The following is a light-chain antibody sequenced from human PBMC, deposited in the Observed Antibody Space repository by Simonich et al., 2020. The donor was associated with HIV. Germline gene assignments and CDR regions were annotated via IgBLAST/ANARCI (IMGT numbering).Light chain of an antibody. J-gene: IGKJ3*01. V-gene: IGKV3-20*01. CDR2: GAS. Sequence: EIVMTQSPATLSVSPGERATLSCRASQSVSSNLAWYQQKPGQAPRLLNYGASSRATGIPDRFSGSGSGTDFTLTISRLEPEDFAVYYCQQYGSFTFGPGTKVDIK. CDR1: QSVSSN. CDR3: QQYGSFT.